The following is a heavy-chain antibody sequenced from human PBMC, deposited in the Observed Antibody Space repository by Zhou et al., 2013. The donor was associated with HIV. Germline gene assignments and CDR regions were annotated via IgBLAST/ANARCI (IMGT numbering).Heavy chain of an antibody. J-gene: IGHJ5*02. CDR1: GYTFTNYY. V-gene: IGHV1-18*04. CDR3: ARSPKDGEYADGRFDP. Sequence: QVHLVQSESSILKPGATATVSCKTSGYTFTNYYMYWLRQAPGQSLEWMGWISSYTDTTNYAQKFQGRVSMTADTSTSTAYVELRSLRSDDTAVYYCARSPKDGEYADGRFDPWGQGTLVTVSS. D-gene: IGHD4-17*01. CDR2: ISSYTDTT.